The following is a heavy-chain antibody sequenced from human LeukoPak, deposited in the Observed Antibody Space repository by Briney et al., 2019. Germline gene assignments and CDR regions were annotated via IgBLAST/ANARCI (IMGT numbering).Heavy chain of an antibody. Sequence: GGSLRLSCAVSGFTFRSYWMSWVRQAPGKGVEWVANIKQDGSEKYYVDSVNGLFTISTDNANNSLYLQMNSLRAEDTAVYYCARDQWPLPYDYWGQGTLVTVSS. CDR1: GFTFRSYW. J-gene: IGHJ4*02. V-gene: IGHV3-7*04. CDR2: IKQDGSEK. CDR3: ARDQWPLPYDY. D-gene: IGHD6-19*01.